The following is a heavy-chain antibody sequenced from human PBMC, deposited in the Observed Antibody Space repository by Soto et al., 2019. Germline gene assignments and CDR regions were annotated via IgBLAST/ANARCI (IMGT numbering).Heavy chain of an antibody. D-gene: IGHD6-13*01. CDR2: ISAFNDYT. V-gene: IGHV1-18*01. CDR3: ARGRGVVIPAGTPDAFDV. Sequence: QAQLVQSGGEVKRRGASVKVSCKASGYTFNKYGFNWVRQAPGQGLEWMGRISAFNDYTNLAQKFQGRITLTTDASTNTAYMELQILRSDHTAMYYCARGRGVVIPAGTPDAFDVWGQGTMVTVSS. J-gene: IGHJ3*01. CDR1: GYTFNKYG.